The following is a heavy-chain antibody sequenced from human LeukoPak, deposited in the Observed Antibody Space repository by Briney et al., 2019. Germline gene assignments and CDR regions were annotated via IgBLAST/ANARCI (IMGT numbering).Heavy chain of an antibody. CDR3: ARVVLGSSGYFIDY. CDR1: GFTFSSYS. D-gene: IGHD3-22*01. Sequence: PGGSLRLSCAASGFTFSSYSMNWVRQAPGKGLEWVSYISSSSSTIYYADSVKGRFTISRDNAKNSLYLQMNSLRDEDTAVYYCARVVLGSSGYFIDYWGQGTLVTVSS. CDR2: ISSSSSTI. V-gene: IGHV3-48*02. J-gene: IGHJ4*02.